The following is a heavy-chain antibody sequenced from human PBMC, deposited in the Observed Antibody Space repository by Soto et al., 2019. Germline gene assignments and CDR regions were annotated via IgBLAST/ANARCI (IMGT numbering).Heavy chain of an antibody. Sequence: QVQLVQSGAEVKNPGASVKVSCRTSGYTFIGYDINWLRQATGQGLEWMGWINPDSGNTGYSQKFQGRLTMTRDTSISTAYMELTNLRSEDTAVYYCARGGKTMQEVHRLDPWGRGTQVTVS. CDR1: GYTFIGYD. J-gene: IGHJ5*02. CDR2: INPDSGNT. V-gene: IGHV1-8*01. D-gene: IGHD1-1*01. CDR3: ARGGKTMQEVHRLDP.